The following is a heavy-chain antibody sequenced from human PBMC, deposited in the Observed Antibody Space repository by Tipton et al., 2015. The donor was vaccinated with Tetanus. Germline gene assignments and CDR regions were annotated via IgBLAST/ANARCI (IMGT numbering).Heavy chain of an antibody. Sequence: LRLSCTVSGDSISRGGYLWTWVRQHPGKGLEWIGNIYYYTQRTSHTPSLDSRVSISVDTSKNQFSLRLNSVTAADTAVYYCARGLPREPFYLDYWGQGKQVTVSS. CDR3: ARGLPREPFYLDY. J-gene: IGHJ4*02. CDR1: GDSISRGGYL. CDR2: IYYYTQRT. D-gene: IGHD1-26*01. V-gene: IGHV4-31*02.